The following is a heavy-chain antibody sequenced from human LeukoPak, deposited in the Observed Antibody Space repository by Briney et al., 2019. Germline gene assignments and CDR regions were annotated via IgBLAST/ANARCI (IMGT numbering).Heavy chain of an antibody. V-gene: IGHV3-11*04. D-gene: IGHD5-12*01. J-gene: IGHJ4*02. CDR3: ARDVSGYDPGRFDY. Sequence: LSLTCTVSGGSISSSSYYWGWIRQPPGKGLEWVSYISSSGDTIYYADSVKGRFTISRDNAKNSLYLQMNSLRAEDTAVYYCARDVSGYDPGRFDYWGQGSLVTVSS. CDR1: GGSISSSSYY. CDR2: ISSSGDTI.